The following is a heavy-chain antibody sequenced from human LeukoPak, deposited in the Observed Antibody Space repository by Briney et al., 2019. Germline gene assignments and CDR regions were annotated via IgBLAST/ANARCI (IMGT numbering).Heavy chain of an antibody. Sequence: PGRSLRLSCAASGFTFSSYGMHWVRQPPGKGLDWVAVICYDGSDNYYADSVKGRFTISRDDSKNTVYLQMDSLRAEDTAVYYCARESAPRYYGDFDYWGQGTLVTVSS. CDR3: ARESAPRYYGDFDY. V-gene: IGHV3-33*01. J-gene: IGHJ4*02. CDR2: ICYDGSDN. CDR1: GFTFSSYG. D-gene: IGHD4-17*01.